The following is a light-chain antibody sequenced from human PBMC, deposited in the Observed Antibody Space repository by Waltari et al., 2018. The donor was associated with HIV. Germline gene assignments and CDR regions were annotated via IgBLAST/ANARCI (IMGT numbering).Light chain of an antibody. CDR2: WAS. CDR1: QSVLYNSNNKTL. V-gene: IGKV4-1*01. CDR3: QQYYSAPRT. J-gene: IGKJ2*01. Sequence: DIVMTQSPDSLAVSLGERATINCKSSQSVLYNSNNKTLLALYQQKPGQPPKLLINWASARESGVPDRFSGSGSETHFTLTISSLQAGDVAVYYCQQYYSAPRTFGQGTKLEI.